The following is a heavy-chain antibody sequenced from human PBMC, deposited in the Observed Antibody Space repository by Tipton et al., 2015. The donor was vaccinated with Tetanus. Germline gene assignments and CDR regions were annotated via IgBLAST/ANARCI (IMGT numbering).Heavy chain of an antibody. Sequence: TLSLTCTVSGGSISSSSYYWGWIRQPPGKGLEWIGSIYYSGSTYYNPPLKSRVTISVDTSKNQFSLKLSSVTAADTAVYYCASPSGDYVWYFDLWGRGTLVTVSS. D-gene: IGHD4-17*01. CDR2: IYYSGST. CDR3: ASPSGDYVWYFDL. J-gene: IGHJ2*01. CDR1: GGSISSSSYY. V-gene: IGHV4-39*01.